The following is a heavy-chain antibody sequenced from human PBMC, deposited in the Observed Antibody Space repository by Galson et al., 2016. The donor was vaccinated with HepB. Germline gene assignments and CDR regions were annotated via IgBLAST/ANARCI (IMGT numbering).Heavy chain of an antibody. J-gene: IGHJ5*02. CDR2: IYWDDDK. CDR3: ARQLAPFTRAWFDP. V-gene: IGHV2-5*02. Sequence: PALVKPTQTLTLTCTFSGFSFTTDEVAVGWIRQPPGKALEWLALIYWDDDKRYYPSLTSRLTITKDTTRNQVVLTMTNRGPADTATYFCARQLAPFTRAWFDPWGQGTLVTVSS. D-gene: IGHD2-2*01. CDR1: GFSFTTDEVA.